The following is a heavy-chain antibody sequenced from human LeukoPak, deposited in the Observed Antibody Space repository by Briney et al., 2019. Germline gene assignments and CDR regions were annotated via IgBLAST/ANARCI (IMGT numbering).Heavy chain of an antibody. CDR1: GFTFSSYA. CDR2: IIASGGST. J-gene: IGHJ5*02. V-gene: IGHV3-23*01. Sequence: GGSLRLSCAASGFTFSSYAMSWVRQAPGEGLEWVSAIIASGGSTYYAHSVKGPFTISRDNSKNTLYQQMNSLRAEDKAVYYGAKIPRSGSYGLYWFDPWGQGTLVTVSS. D-gene: IGHD1-26*01. CDR3: AKIPRSGSYGLYWFDP.